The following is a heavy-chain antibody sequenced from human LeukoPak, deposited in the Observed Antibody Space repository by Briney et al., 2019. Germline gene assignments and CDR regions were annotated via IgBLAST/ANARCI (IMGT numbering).Heavy chain of an antibody. CDR2: MNQDGSEK. CDR1: GFIFSNYW. J-gene: IGHJ3*02. CDR3: ARVYSSGWYGAFNI. Sequence: GGSLRLSCAACGFIFSNYWMSWVRQAPGKGLEWVANMNQDGSEKYYVDSVKGRFTISRDNAKNSLYLQMNSLRAEDTAVYYCARVYSSGWYGAFNIWGQGTMVTVSS. V-gene: IGHV3-7*01. D-gene: IGHD6-19*01.